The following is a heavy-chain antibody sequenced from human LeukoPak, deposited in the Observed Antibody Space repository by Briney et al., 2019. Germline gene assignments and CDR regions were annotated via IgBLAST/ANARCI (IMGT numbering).Heavy chain of an antibody. CDR1: GGSFSGYY. CDR2: INHSGST. Sequence: PSETLSLTCAVYGGSFSGYYWSWIRQPPGKGLEWIGEINHSGSTNYNPSLKSRVTISVDTSKNQFSLKLSSVTAADTAVYYCARTLGHYYDSSGYYYYHHAFDIWGQGTMVTVSS. J-gene: IGHJ3*02. D-gene: IGHD3-22*01. V-gene: IGHV4-34*01. CDR3: ARTLGHYYDSSGYYYYHHAFDI.